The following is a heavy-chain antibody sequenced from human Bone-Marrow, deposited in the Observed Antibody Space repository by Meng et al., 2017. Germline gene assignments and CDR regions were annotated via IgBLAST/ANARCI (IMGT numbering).Heavy chain of an antibody. CDR1: GDSISSDIW. J-gene: IGHJ4*02. CDR3: GRDQGRELINH. D-gene: IGHD1-7*01. CDR2: VYHRGDT. Sequence: QVQLQVSGPGLVKPSGTLSLTCTVSGDSISSDIWWSWVRQPPGKGLEWIGEVYHRGDTNYNQSLKSRVDISVDKSKNQFYLSLFYVTAADTAVYYCGRDQGRELINHWGQGTLVTVSS. V-gene: IGHV4-4*02.